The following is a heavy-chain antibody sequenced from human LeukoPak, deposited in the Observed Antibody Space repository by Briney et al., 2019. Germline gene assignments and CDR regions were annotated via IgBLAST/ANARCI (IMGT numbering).Heavy chain of an antibody. CDR2: IKQDGSEK. D-gene: IGHD2-15*01. CDR3: AREYCSGGSCYYAFFDY. CDR1: GFTFSSHW. V-gene: IGHV3-7*03. Sequence: PGGPLRLSCAASGFTFSSHWMSWVRQAPGKGLECVANIKQDGSEKYSVDSVKGRFTISRDNAKNSLYLQMNSLRAEDTAVYYCAREYCSGGSCYYAFFDYWGQGTLVTVSS. J-gene: IGHJ4*02.